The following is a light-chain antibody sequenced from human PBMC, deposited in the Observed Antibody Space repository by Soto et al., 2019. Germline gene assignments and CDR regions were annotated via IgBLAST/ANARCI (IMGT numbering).Light chain of an antibody. CDR1: QSVSSNY. Sequence: EVVLTQSPGTLSLSPGERATLSCRASQSVSSNYLAWYQQKPGQAPRLFIHGASSRATGIPDRFSGSGSGTDFTLTISRLEPEDFAVFYCQQYGSSPYTFGQGTKLEIK. CDR2: GAS. J-gene: IGKJ2*01. CDR3: QQYGSSPYT. V-gene: IGKV3-20*01.